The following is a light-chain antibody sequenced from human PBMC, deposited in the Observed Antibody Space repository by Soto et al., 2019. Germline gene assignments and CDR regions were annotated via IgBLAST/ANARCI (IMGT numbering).Light chain of an antibody. V-gene: IGLV1-51*02. CDR2: ENN. J-gene: IGLJ3*02. CDR1: SSNIGNNY. CDR3: GTWDSRLSEGV. Sequence: QSVLTQPPSVSAAPGQKVTISCSGSSSNIGNNYVSWYQQLPGTAPKLLIYENNKRPSGIPDRFSGSKSGTSATLGITGLQTGDEADYYCGTWDSRLSEGVFGGGTKLTVL.